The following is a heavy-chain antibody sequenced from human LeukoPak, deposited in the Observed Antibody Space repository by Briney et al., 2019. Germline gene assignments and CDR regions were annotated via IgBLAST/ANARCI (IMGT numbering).Heavy chain of an antibody. CDR3: ASRHCSSGTCYPAGADPFDY. V-gene: IGHV3-53*01. CDR1: GGSISSGGYY. J-gene: IGHJ4*02. Sequence: PSETLSLTCTVSGGSISSGGYYWSWIRQAPGKGLEWVSVIYSGGRTYYADSVKGRFTISRDNSKNTLYLQMNSLRAEDTAVYYCASRHCSSGTCYPAGADPFDYWGQGTLVTVSS. CDR2: IYSGGRT. D-gene: IGHD2-15*01.